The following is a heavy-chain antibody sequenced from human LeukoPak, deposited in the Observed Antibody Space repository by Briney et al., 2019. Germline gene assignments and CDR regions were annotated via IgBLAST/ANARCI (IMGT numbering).Heavy chain of an antibody. CDR1: GFTVSSNY. D-gene: IGHD6-13*01. Sequence: GGSLRLSCAASGFTVSSNYMSWVRHAPGKGLEWVSVIYSGGSTYYAESVKGRFTISRDNSKNTLYLQMNSLRAEDTAVYYCAKASAAPGDFDYWGQGTLVTVSS. J-gene: IGHJ4*02. CDR2: IYSGGST. CDR3: AKASAAPGDFDY. V-gene: IGHV3-53*01.